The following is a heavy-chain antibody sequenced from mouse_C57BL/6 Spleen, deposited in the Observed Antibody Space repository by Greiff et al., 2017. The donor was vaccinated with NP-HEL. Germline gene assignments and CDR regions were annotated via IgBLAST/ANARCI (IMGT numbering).Heavy chain of an antibody. CDR3: TRESGTDRFAY. J-gene: IGHJ3*01. CDR1: GFTFSSYA. CDR2: ISSGGDYI. V-gene: IGHV5-9-1*02. D-gene: IGHD4-1*01. Sequence: EVMLVESGEGLVKPGGSLKLSCAASGFTFSSYAMSWVRQTPEKRLEWVAYISSGGDYIYYADTVKGRFTISRDNARNTLYLQMSSLKSEDTAMYYCTRESGTDRFAYWGQGTLVTVSA.